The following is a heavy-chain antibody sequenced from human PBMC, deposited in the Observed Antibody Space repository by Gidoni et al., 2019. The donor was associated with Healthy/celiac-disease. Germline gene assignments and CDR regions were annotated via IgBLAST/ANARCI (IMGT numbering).Heavy chain of an antibody. V-gene: IGHV1-69*06. CDR1: GGTFSSYA. CDR3: ARNPGIVVVPAAIWEGGYYYYGMDV. CDR2: IIPIFGTA. J-gene: IGHJ6*02. D-gene: IGHD2-2*02. Sequence: QVQLVQSGAEVKKPGSSVKVSCKASGGTFSSYAISWVRQAPGQGLEWMGGIIPIFGTANYAQKFQGRVTITADKSTSTAYMELSSLRSEDTAVYYCARNPGIVVVPAAIWEGGYYYYGMDVWGQGTTVTVSS.